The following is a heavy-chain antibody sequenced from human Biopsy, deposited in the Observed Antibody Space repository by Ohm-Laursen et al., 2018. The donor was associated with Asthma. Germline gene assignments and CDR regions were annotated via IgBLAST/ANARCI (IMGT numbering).Heavy chain of an antibody. CDR1: GGSVSTGSYY. D-gene: IGHD3-22*01. CDR2: IYCTGSD. J-gene: IGHJ4*02. Sequence: SETLALTCTVSGGSVSTGSYYWSWIRQPPGKGLEWLGYIYCTGSDNYNPSLKSRVTISVDTSKNQFSLRLNSLTAADTAVYYCARGDSSNWSHYYFDYWGQGTLVTVSS. V-gene: IGHV4-61*01. CDR3: ARGDSSNWSHYYFDY.